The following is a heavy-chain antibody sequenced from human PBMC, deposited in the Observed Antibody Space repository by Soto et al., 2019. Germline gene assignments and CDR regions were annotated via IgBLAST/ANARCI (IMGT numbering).Heavy chain of an antibody. J-gene: IGHJ4*02. CDR3: ARDSLALFDS. V-gene: IGHV4-61*01. CDR1: DGSVSSGSYY. CDR2: IYSSGST. D-gene: IGHD5-12*01. Sequence: TLSLTCTVSDGSVSSGSYYWTWIRQPPGKGLEWIGYIYSSGSTLYNPSLKSRVIISVDTSMNQFSLKLSSVTAADTAVYYCARDSLALFDSWGQGTLVTVSS.